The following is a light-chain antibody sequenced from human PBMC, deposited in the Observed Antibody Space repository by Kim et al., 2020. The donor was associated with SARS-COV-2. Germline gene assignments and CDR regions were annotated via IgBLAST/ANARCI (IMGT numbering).Light chain of an antibody. J-gene: IGKJ2*01. V-gene: IGKV3-15*01. CDR1: QSVSSN. CDR2: GAS. Sequence: SVSPGERATLSCRASQSVSSNLAWYQQKPGQAPRLLIYGASTRATGIPARFSGSGSGTEFTLTISSLQSEDFALYYCQQYNNWPNTFGQGTKLEI. CDR3: QQYNNWPNT.